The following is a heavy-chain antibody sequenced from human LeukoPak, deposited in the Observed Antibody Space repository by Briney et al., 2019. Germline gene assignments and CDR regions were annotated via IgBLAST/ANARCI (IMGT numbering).Heavy chain of an antibody. V-gene: IGHV3-48*01. D-gene: IGHD6-13*01. CDR3: ARDSIAAAVNWFDP. Sequence: PGGSLRLSCAASGFTFSSYSMNWVRQAPGKGLEWVSYSSSSSSTIYYADSVKGRFTISRDNAKNSLCLQMNSLRSEDTAVYYCARDSIAAAVNWFDPWGQGTLVTVSS. CDR2: SSSSSSTI. CDR1: GFTFSSYS. J-gene: IGHJ5*02.